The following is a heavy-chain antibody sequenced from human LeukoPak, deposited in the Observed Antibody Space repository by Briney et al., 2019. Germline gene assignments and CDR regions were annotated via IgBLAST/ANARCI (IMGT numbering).Heavy chain of an antibody. CDR2: ISGSGGGT. CDR3: AKAPGVYYYYMDV. V-gene: IGHV3-23*01. CDR1: GFTLSNYG. J-gene: IGHJ6*03. Sequence: PGGTLRLSCAASGFTLSNYGVSWVRQAPGEGLEWVSAISGSGGGTYYADSVKGRFTISRDNSKNTLYLQMNSLRAEDTAVYYCAKAPGVYYYYMDVWDKGTTVTISS.